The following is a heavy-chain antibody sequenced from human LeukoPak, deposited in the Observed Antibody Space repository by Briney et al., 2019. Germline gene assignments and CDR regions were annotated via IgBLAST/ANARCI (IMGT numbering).Heavy chain of an antibody. D-gene: IGHD3-22*01. V-gene: IGHV3-21*01. Sequence: PGGSLRLSCAASGFTFSSYSMNWVRQAPGKGLELASSISSSSSYIYYADSVKGRFTISRDNAKNSLYLQMNSLRGEDTAVYYCARDDSSGYYSTGYAFDIWGQGTMVTVSS. J-gene: IGHJ3*02. CDR2: ISSSSSYI. CDR3: ARDDSSGYYSTGYAFDI. CDR1: GFTFSSYS.